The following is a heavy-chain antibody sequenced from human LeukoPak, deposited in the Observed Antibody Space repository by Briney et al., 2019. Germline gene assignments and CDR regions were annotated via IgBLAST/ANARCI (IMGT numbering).Heavy chain of an antibody. CDR2: ISSSGSTI. CDR1: GFSFSDYY. CDR3: ARDIITIFGVAAYYYGMDV. D-gene: IGHD3-3*01. Sequence: GSLRLSCAACGFSFSDYYMSWIRQAPGKGLEWVSYISSSGSTIYYADSVKGRFTISRDNAKNSLYLQMNSLRAEDTAVYYCARDIITIFGVAAYYYGMDVWGQGTTVTVSS. J-gene: IGHJ6*02. V-gene: IGHV3-11*01.